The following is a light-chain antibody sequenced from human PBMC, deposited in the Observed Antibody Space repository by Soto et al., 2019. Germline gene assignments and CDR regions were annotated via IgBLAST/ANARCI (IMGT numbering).Light chain of an antibody. V-gene: IGLV1-47*01. CDR2: RND. CDR1: SSNIGSNY. CDR3: AAWDDSLSVV. Sequence: QSVLTQPPSASGTPGQTVTISCSGTSSNIGSNYVYSYQQLPGASPKLLIYRNDQRPSGVPDRFSGSNSGTSASLAISVLRSADEADYYCAAWDDSLSVVFGGGTKVTVL. J-gene: IGLJ2*01.